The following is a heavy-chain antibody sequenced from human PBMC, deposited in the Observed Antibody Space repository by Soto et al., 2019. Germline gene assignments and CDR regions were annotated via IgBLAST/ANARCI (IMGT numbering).Heavy chain of an antibody. Sequence: QVQLVQSGTEVKKPGASVKVSCKASGYTFISYGISWVRQAPGQGLEWMGWIGAYNGDTRYAQKFQGRVTMTTDTSTSTAYMELRSLRSDDTAVYFCASDTTDGYWGQGTLVTVSS. V-gene: IGHV1-18*01. CDR2: IGAYNGDT. CDR1: GYTFISYG. D-gene: IGHD1-1*01. J-gene: IGHJ4*02. CDR3: ASDTTDGY.